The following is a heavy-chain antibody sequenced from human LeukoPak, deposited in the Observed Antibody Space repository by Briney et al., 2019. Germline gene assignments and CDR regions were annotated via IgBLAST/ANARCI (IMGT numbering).Heavy chain of an antibody. CDR2: INPNSGGT. CDR3: ARDYGIAVAGRPESTIK. J-gene: IGHJ4*02. CDR1: GYTFTGYY. Sequence: ASVKVSCKASGYTFTGYYVHWVRQAPGQGLEWMGWINPNSGGTNYAQKFQGRVTMTRDTSISTAYMELSRLRSDDTAVYYCARDYGIAVAGRPESTIKWGQGTLVTVSS. V-gene: IGHV1-2*02. D-gene: IGHD6-19*01.